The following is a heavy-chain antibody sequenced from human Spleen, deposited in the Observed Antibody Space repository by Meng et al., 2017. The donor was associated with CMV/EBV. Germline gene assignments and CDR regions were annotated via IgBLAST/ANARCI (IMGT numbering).Heavy chain of an antibody. J-gene: IGHJ4*02. V-gene: IGHV4-59*01. Sequence: SETLSLTCTVSGGSISTYYWSWIRQPPGKGLEWIGYVYYTGSTHYNPSLKSRVTMSVDMSKNQFSLNLRSVTAADTAVYYCARDLGINGYYNFDYWGQGTLVTVSS. CDR1: GGSISTYY. D-gene: IGHD3-22*01. CDR2: VYYTGST. CDR3: ARDLGINGYYNFDY.